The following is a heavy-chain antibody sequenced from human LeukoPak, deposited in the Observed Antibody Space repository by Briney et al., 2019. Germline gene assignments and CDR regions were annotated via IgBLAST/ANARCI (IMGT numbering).Heavy chain of an antibody. CDR2: MNPNSGNT. CDR3: TRTAYCTNGVCYFTGYDH. CDR1: GYTFTTHD. J-gene: IGHJ4*02. V-gene: IGHV1-8*03. Sequence: ASVKVSCKASGYTFTTHDINWVRQATGQGLEWMGYMNPNSGNTGYAKEFQGRVTITRSTSISTVYMEMTSLTSGDTAVYYCTRTAYCTNGVCYFTGYDHWGQGTLVTVSS. D-gene: IGHD2-8*01.